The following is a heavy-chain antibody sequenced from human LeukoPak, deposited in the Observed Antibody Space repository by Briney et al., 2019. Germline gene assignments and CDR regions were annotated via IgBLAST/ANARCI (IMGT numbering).Heavy chain of an antibody. Sequence: AGGSLRLSCAASGFTFSSYGMHWVRQAPGKGLEWVAVISYDGSNKYYADSVKGRFTISRDNSKNTLYLQMNSLRAEDTAVYYCAKGGYCSGGSCYSNYYGMDVWGQGTTVTVSS. J-gene: IGHJ6*02. CDR2: ISYDGSNK. CDR1: GFTFSSYG. V-gene: IGHV3-30*18. CDR3: AKGGYCSGGSCYSNYYGMDV. D-gene: IGHD2-15*01.